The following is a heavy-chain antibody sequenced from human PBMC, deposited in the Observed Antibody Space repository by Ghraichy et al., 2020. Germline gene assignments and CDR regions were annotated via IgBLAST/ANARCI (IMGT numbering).Heavy chain of an antibody. J-gene: IGHJ4*02. Sequence: GGSLRLSCAASGFTFSSYSMNWVRQVPGKGLEWVSYIGSGWSSSYYADSVKGRFTISRDNAKNSVYLHMNSLRAEDTALYYCVRDGCSGRTCTFYNWGQGALATVPS. V-gene: IGHV3-48*04. CDR3: VRDGCSGRTCTFYN. D-gene: IGHD2-15*01. CDR1: GFTFSSYS. CDR2: IGSGWSSS.